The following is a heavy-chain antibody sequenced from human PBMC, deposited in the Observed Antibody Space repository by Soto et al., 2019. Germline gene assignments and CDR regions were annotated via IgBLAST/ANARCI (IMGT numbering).Heavy chain of an antibody. D-gene: IGHD4-17*01. J-gene: IGHJ4*02. CDR3: ARHPTVTEYYFDY. V-gene: IGHV4-59*08. CDR1: GGSISNYY. CDR2: IYSSGRT. Sequence: QVQLQESGPGLVKPSETLSLTCTVSGGSISNYYWSWIRQPPGKGLEWIGYIYSSGRTNYNPSLKSRVTISVDTSKNQFSLKLSTVTAADTAVYYCARHPTVTEYYFDYWGQGTLVTVSS.